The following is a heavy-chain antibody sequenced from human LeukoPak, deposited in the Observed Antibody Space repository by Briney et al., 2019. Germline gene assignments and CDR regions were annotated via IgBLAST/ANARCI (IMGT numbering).Heavy chain of an antibody. V-gene: IGHV3-7*01. Sequence: SGGSLRLSCAASGFTFSSYWMSWVRQAPGKGLEWVANIKQDGSEKYYVDSVKGRFTISRDNAKNSLYLQMNSLRAEDTAVYYCARGGDGYNDDAFDIWGQGTMVTVSS. J-gene: IGHJ3*02. D-gene: IGHD5-24*01. CDR2: IKQDGSEK. CDR1: GFTFSSYW. CDR3: ARGGDGYNDDAFDI.